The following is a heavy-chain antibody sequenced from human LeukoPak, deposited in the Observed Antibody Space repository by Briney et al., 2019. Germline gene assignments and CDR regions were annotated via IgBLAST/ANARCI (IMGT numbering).Heavy chain of an antibody. V-gene: IGHV4-59*01. CDR2: IYYSGST. Sequence: MPSETLSLTCTVSGGSISSYYWSWIRQPPGKGLEWIGYIYYSGSTNYNPSLKSRVTISVDTSKNQFSLKLSSVTAADTAVYYCARYRYGSGRYYKSYGTDVWGKGTTVTVSS. CDR1: GGSISSYY. J-gene: IGHJ6*04. CDR3: ARYRYGSGRYYKSYGTDV. D-gene: IGHD3-10*01.